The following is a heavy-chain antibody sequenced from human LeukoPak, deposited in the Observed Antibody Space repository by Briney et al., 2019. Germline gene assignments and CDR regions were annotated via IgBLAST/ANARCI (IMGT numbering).Heavy chain of an antibody. CDR3: ARCSSSWYSWFDP. V-gene: IGHV4-59*01. J-gene: IGHJ5*02. Sequence: SETLSLTCTVSGFSISSYYWSWIRQPPGKGLEWIGYIYYSGSTNYNPSLKSRVTISVDTSKNQFSLRLSSVTAADTAVYYCARCSSSWYSWFDPWGQGTLVTVSS. D-gene: IGHD6-13*01. CDR2: IYYSGST. CDR1: GFSISSYY.